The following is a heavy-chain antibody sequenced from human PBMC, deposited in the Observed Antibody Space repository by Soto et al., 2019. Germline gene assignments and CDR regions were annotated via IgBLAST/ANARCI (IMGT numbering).Heavy chain of an antibody. CDR2: IIPIFGTA. Sequence: QVQLVQSGAEVQKPGSSVKVSCKASGGTFSSYAISWVRQAPGQGLEWMGGIIPIFGTANYAQKFQGRVTITADESTSTAYMELSSLRSEDTAVYYCAKDIVVVPAADYYYYYGMDVWGQGTTVTVSS. D-gene: IGHD2-2*01. CDR3: AKDIVVVPAADYYYYYGMDV. J-gene: IGHJ6*02. V-gene: IGHV1-69*01. CDR1: GGTFSSYA.